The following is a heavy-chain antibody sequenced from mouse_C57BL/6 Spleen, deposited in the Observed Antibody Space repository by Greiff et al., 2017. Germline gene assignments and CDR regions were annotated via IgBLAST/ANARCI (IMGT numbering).Heavy chain of an antibody. CDR1: GFTFSSYT. J-gene: IGHJ1*03. Sequence: EVKVVESGGGLVKPGGSLKLSCAASGFTFSSYTMSWVRQTPEKRLEWVATISGGGGNTYYPDSVKGRFTISRDNAKNTLYLQMSSLRSEDTALYYCARQDGYYRYFDVWGTGTTVTVSS. V-gene: IGHV5-9*01. CDR2: ISGGGGNT. CDR3: ARQDGYYRYFDV. D-gene: IGHD2-3*01.